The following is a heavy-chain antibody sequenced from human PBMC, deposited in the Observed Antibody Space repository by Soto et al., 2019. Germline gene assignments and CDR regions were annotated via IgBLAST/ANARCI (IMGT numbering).Heavy chain of an antibody. CDR2: IKSKTDGGTT. J-gene: IGHJ3*02. Sequence: EVQLVESGGGLVKPGGSLRLSCAASGFTFSNAWMSWVRQAPGKGLEWVGRIKSKTDGGTTDYAAPVKGRFTISRDDSKNTLYLQMNSLKTEDTAVYYCTTPEIQLWYDAFDIWGQGTMVTVSS. V-gene: IGHV3-15*01. D-gene: IGHD5-18*01. CDR3: TTPEIQLWYDAFDI. CDR1: GFTFSNAW.